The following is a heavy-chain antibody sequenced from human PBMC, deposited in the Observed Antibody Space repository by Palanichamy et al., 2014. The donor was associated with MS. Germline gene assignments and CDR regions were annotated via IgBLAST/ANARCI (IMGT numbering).Heavy chain of an antibody. CDR2: IRSKANNYAT. CDR1: VHLQWLC. V-gene: IGHV3-73*02. CDR3: TRQVVVVVAATPYYYYGMDV. J-gene: IGHJ6*02. Sequence: VEVRGRALVQPGGSRETLLCSLWVHLQWLCYALGPPGFRKGLEWVGRIRSKANNYATAYAASVKGRFTISRDDSKNSAYLQMNSLKTEDTAVYYCTRQVVVVVAATPYYYYGMDVWGQGTTVTVSS. D-gene: IGHD2-15*01.